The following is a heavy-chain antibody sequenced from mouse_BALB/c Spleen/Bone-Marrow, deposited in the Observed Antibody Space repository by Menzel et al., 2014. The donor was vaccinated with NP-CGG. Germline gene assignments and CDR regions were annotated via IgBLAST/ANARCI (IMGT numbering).Heavy chain of an antibody. J-gene: IGHJ3*01. CDR1: GYAFSSYW. D-gene: IGHD2-1*01. CDR2: IYPGDGDT. CDR3: ALYGNYAGN. Sequence: VQLQESGAELVRPGSSVKISCKASGYAFSSYWMNWVKQRPGQGLEWIGQIYPGDGDTNYNGKFKGKATLTADKSSGTAYVQLSSLTSEDSAVYFCALYGNYAGNWGQGTLVTVSA. V-gene: IGHV1-80*01.